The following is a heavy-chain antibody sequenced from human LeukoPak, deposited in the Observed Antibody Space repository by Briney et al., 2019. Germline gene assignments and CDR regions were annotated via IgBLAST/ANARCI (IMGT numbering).Heavy chain of an antibody. CDR1: GGSFSGYY. V-gene: IGHV4-34*01. CDR3: ARERAAYCGGDCYSFDY. D-gene: IGHD2-21*02. CDR2: INHSGST. Sequence: SETLSLTCAVYGGSFSGYYWSWIRQPPGKGLEWIGEINHSGSTNYNPSLKSRVTISVATSKNQFSLKLSSVTAADTAVYYCARERAAYCGGDCYSFDYWGQGTLVTVSS. J-gene: IGHJ4*02.